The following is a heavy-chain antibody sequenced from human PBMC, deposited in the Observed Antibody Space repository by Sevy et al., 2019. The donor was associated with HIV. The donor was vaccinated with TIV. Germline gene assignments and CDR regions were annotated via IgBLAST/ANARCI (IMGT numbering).Heavy chain of an antibody. CDR2: ISQTYDGSKK. J-gene: IGHJ4*02. CDR3: ARDNSGYFFFDY. D-gene: IGHD3-22*01. Sequence: GGSLRLSCAASGFTFGSYTLHWGRQAPGKGLEWVALISQTYDGSKKYYTDSVQGRFTISRDNSKNTLYLQMDSLRPEDTAVYYCARDNSGYFFFDYWGQGILVTVSS. CDR1: GFTFGSYT. V-gene: IGHV3-30-3*01.